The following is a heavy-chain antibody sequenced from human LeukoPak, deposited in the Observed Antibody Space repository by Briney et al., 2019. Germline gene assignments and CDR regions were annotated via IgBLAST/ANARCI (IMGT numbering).Heavy chain of an antibody. CDR1: GGSISSSSYY. CDR3: ARLSPMTPDY. V-gene: IGHV4-39*01. CDR2: IYYSGST. J-gene: IGHJ4*02. Sequence: SETLSLTCTVSGGSISSSSYYWGWIRQPPGKGLEWIGSIYYSGSTYYNPSLKSRVTISVDTSKNQISLKLSSVTAADTAVYYCARLSPMTPDYWGQGTLVTVSS. D-gene: IGHD3-22*01.